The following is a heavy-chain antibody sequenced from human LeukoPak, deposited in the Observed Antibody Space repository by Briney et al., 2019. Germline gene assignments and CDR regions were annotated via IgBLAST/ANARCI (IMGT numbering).Heavy chain of an antibody. V-gene: IGHV4-39*07. CDR3: ARVRRATTDYYYYYYMDV. J-gene: IGHJ6*03. CDR1: GASISGSGYY. CDR2: IYYSGST. Sequence: SETLSLTCAVSGASISGSGYYWGWIRQPPGKGLEWIGNIYYSGSTYYNPSLKSRVTISVDTSKNQFSLKLSSVTAADTAVYYCARVRRATTDYYYYYYMDVWGKGTTVTVSS. D-gene: IGHD1-26*01.